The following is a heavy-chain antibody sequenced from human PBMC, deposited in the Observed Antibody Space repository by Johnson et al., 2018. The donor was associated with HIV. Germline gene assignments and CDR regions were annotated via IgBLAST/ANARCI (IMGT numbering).Heavy chain of an antibody. V-gene: IGHV3-23*04. Sequence: VQLVESGGGLVQPGGSLRLSCADSGFTVSSNYMSWVRQAPGKGLAWVSVISGRGGSTYYADSVQGRFTISRDNAKKTLYLKMNSLRAEDTAVYYCAKGGCSSWSDAFDIWGQGTMVTVSS. J-gene: IGHJ3*02. CDR3: AKGGCSSWSDAFDI. D-gene: IGHD6-13*01. CDR2: ISGRGGST. CDR1: GFTVSSNY.